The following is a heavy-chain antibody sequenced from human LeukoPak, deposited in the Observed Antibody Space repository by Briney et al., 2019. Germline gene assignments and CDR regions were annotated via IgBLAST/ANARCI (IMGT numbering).Heavy chain of an antibody. D-gene: IGHD5/OR15-5a*01. CDR1: SGSMNTNSYY. Sequence: SETLSLTCTVSSGSMNTNSYYWVWIRQPPGKGLEWIGNVNSGGTTYYNFALESRVIISQDTPKNQFSLKLTSVTAADTAIYFCGARRVGPLRPLDFWGQGTLVTVSS. J-gene: IGHJ4*01. CDR3: GARRVGPLRPLDF. CDR2: VNSGGTT. V-gene: IGHV4-39*01.